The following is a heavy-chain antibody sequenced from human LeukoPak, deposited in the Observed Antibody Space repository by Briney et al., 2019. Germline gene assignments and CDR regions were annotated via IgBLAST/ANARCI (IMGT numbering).Heavy chain of an antibody. CDR1: GFTFSSYS. J-gene: IGHJ1*01. CDR3: ARDSPNYDFWSGYSDQH. V-gene: IGHV3-21*01. CDR2: ISSSSSYI. Sequence: GGSLRLSCAASGFTFSSYSMNWVRQAPGKGLEWVSSISSSSSYIYYADSVKGRFTISRDNAKNSLYLQMNSLRAEDTAVYYCARDSPNYDFWSGYSDQHWGQGTLVTVSS. D-gene: IGHD3-3*01.